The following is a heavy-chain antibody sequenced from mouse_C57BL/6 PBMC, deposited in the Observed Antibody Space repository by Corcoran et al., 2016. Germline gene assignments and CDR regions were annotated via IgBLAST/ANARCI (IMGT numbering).Heavy chain of an antibody. CDR2: IFPGSGST. D-gene: IGHD2-4*01. V-gene: IGHV1-75*01. J-gene: IGHJ2*01. CDR1: GYTFTDYY. CDR3: ARGDDYDDFDY. Sequence: QVQLQQSGPELVKPGASVKISCKASGYTFTDYYINWVKQRPGQGLEWIGWIFPGSGSTYYNEKFKGKATLTVDKSSSTASMLLSSLTSEDSAVYICARGDDYDDFDYWGQGTTLTVSS.